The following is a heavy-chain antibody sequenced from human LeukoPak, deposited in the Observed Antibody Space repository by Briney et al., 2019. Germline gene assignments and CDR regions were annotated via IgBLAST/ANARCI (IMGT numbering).Heavy chain of an antibody. CDR2: IYSGGST. D-gene: IGHD5-12*01. V-gene: IGHV3-66*02. J-gene: IGHJ4*02. CDR3: ARDRGSYAWDY. CDR1: GFTVSSNY. Sequence: GGSLRLSCAASGFTVSSNYMNWVRQAPGKGLEWVSVIYSGGSTYYADSVKGRFTISRDISKNTLYLQMNSLRPEDTAVYYCARDRGSYAWDYWGQGTLVTVSS.